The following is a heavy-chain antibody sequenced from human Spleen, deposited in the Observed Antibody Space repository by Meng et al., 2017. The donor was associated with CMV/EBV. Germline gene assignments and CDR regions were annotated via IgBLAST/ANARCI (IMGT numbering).Heavy chain of an antibody. CDR1: GYTFSDYY. D-gene: IGHD6-13*01. J-gene: IGHJ4*02. Sequence: SGYTFSDYYLHWVRQAPGQGLEWRGGINPNSGATNSAKKFQGRVTMTTDTSISTAYMELSRLTSDDTAVYYCARGGDSSSWYAQFDYWGQGTLVTVSS. CDR3: ARGGDSSSWYAQFDY. V-gene: IGHV1-2*02. CDR2: INPNSGAT.